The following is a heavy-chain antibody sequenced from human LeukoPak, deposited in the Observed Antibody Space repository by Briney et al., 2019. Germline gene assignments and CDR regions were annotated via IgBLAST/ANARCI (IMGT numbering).Heavy chain of an antibody. CDR2: IYYSGST. D-gene: IGHD2-2*01. CDR1: GGSISSYY. CDR3: ARAGQGYCTSASCFLSLDY. V-gene: IGHV4-59*08. Sequence: PSETLSLTCTVSGGSISSYYWSWIRQPPGKGLEWIGYIYYSGSTNYNPSLKSRVTISVDTSKNQFSLKLSSVTAADTAVYYCARAGQGYCTSASCFLSLDYWGQGTLVTVSS. J-gene: IGHJ4*02.